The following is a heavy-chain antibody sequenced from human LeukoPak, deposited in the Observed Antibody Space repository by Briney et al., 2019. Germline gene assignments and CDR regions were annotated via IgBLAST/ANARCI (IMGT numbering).Heavy chain of an antibody. V-gene: IGHV4-59*01. CDR2: IYYSGRT. Sequence: NSSEPLSLTCTVSGDSISSYYWSWLRQPPGKGLEWIGYIYYSGRTNYNPSLKSRVTISVDTSKNQFSLKLSSVTAADTAVYYCAASFYDILTGWYGLVDWGQGTLVTVSS. CDR1: GDSISSYY. D-gene: IGHD3-9*01. J-gene: IGHJ4*02. CDR3: AASFYDILTGWYGLVD.